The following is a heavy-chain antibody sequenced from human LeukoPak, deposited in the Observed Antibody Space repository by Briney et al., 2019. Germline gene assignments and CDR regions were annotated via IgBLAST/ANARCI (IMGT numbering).Heavy chain of an antibody. D-gene: IGHD2-15*01. CDR1: GYAFTSYG. J-gene: IGHJ4*02. CDR2: ISTYNGNT. V-gene: IGHV1-18*01. Sequence: EASVKVSCKASGYAFTSYGISWVRQTPGQGLEWMGWISTYNGNTNYAQKLQGRVTMTTDTSTSTAYMELRSLRSDDTAVYYCARAFAHVGGYFDYWGQGTLVTVSS. CDR3: ARAFAHVGGYFDY.